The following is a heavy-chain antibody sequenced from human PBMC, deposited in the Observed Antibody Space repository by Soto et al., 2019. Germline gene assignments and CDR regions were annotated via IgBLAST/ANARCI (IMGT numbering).Heavy chain of an antibody. CDR2: IDPSDSYT. CDR3: ARHIGAYCSSTSCGPTRNYYYYYGMDV. V-gene: IGHV5-10-1*01. J-gene: IGHJ6*02. D-gene: IGHD2-2*01. Sequence: GESLKISCKGSGYSFTSYWISWVRQMPGKGLEWMGRIDPSDSYTNYSPSFQGHVTISADKSISTAYLQWSSLKASDTAMYYCARHIGAYCSSTSCGPTRNYYYYYGMDVWGQGTTVTVSS. CDR1: GYSFTSYW.